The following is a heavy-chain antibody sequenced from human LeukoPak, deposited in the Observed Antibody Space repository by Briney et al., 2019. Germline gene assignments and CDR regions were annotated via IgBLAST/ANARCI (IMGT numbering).Heavy chain of an antibody. CDR2: ISGSGGST. Sequence: GGSLRLSCAASGFTFSSYAMSWVRQAPGKGLAWVSAISGSGGSTYYADSLKGRFTISRDDSKNTLYLQMNSLRAEDTAVYYCAKRAVGPFDYWGQGTLVSVSS. CDR1: GFTFSSYA. D-gene: IGHD4-23*01. CDR3: AKRAVGPFDY. J-gene: IGHJ4*02. V-gene: IGHV3-23*01.